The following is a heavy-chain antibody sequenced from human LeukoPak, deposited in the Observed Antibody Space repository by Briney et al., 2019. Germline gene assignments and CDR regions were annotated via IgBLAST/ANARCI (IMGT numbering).Heavy chain of an antibody. CDR2: IKGGGGDP. J-gene: IGHJ4*02. Sequence: GGSLRLSCTASGFTFSTYAMGWVRQAPGEGLEWVSSIKGGGGDPFYADSVRGRFTISRDKSKNTLYLQLNSLRPEDTAVYFCAQGGHDFNPFYYWGQGTLVTVSS. CDR1: GFTFSTYA. D-gene: IGHD2-21*02. V-gene: IGHV3-23*01. CDR3: AQGGHDFNPFYY.